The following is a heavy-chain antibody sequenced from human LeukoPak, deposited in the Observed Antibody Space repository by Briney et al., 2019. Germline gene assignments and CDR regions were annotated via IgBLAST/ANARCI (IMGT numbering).Heavy chain of an antibody. V-gene: IGHV3-69-1*01. D-gene: IGHD4-17*01. CDR3: ARDPTRYLRYGYFDY. CDR2: INIATHS. CDR1: GFTFTDSA. Sequence: PGGSLRLSCAGSGFTFTDSAINWVRQAPGKGLEWVSSINIATHSYYAASVKGRFSISRDDAKNSVYLQMHSLRAEDTAIYYCARDPTRYLRYGYFDYWGQGAQVTVSS. J-gene: IGHJ4*02.